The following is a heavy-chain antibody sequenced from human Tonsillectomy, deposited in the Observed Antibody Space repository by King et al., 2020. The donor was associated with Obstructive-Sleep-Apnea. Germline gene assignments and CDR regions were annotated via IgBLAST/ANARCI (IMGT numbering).Heavy chain of an antibody. CDR3: ARDLSAHNYYGSGSYYGY. V-gene: IGHV3-11*01. CDR1: GFTFSDYY. Sequence: VQLVESGGGLVKPGGSLRLSCAASGFTFSDYYMSWIRQAPGKGLEWVSYISSSGSTIYYADSVKGRFTISRDNAKNSLYLQMNSLRAEDTAVYYCARDLSAHNYYGSGSYYGYWGQGTLVTVSS. D-gene: IGHD3-10*01. J-gene: IGHJ4*02. CDR2: ISSSGSTI.